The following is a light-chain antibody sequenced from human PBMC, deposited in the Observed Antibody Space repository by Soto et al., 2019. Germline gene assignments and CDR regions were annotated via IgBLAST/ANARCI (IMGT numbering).Light chain of an antibody. CDR2: EGT. V-gene: IGLV2-23*01. CDR3: FSYAGNSVYV. Sequence: QSALTQPASVSGSPGQSITISCTGTSSDVGSYNLVSWFQQLPGKVPKLIIYEGTKRPSGVSDRFSGSKSGYTASLTISGLQAEDAADYYCFSYAGNSVYVFGTGTKVT. J-gene: IGLJ1*01. CDR1: SSDVGSYNL.